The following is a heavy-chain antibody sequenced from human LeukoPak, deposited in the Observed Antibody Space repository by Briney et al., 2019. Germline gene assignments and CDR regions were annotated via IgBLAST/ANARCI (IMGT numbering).Heavy chain of an antibody. J-gene: IGHJ6*03. D-gene: IGHD3-10*01. CDR2: ISSSSSYI. CDR1: GFTFSSYS. Sequence: PGGSLRLSCAASGFTFSSYSMNWVRQAPGKGLEWVSSISSSSSYIYYADSVKGRFTISRDNAKNSLYLQMNSLRAEDTAVYYCARDRRLLWFGELLYSLPVYYYYMDVWGKGTTVTISS. CDR3: ARDRRLLWFGELLYSLPVYYYYMDV. V-gene: IGHV3-21*01.